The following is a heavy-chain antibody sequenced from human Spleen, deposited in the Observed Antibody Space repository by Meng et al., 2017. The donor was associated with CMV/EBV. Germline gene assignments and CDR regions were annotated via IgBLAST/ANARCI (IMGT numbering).Heavy chain of an antibody. Sequence: SLKISCTASGFTFDDFAMHWVRQTPGEGLEWVSGISGNTGFIGYADSVKGRFTISRDNAKKTLSLQMNSLRAEDTAVYYCARAEGYCSSTSCYDLYYFDYWGRGTLVTVSS. V-gene: IGHV3-9*01. CDR1: GFTFDDFA. D-gene: IGHD2-2*01. CDR2: ISGNTGFI. J-gene: IGHJ4*02. CDR3: ARAEGYCSSTSCYDLYYFDY.